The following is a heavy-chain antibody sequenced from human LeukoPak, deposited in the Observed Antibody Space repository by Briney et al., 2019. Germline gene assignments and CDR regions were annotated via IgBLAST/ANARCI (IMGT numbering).Heavy chain of an antibody. CDR1: GFTFITYA. D-gene: IGHD2-8*01. CDR3: ARDPMADFDY. V-gene: IGHV3-30*04. Sequence: GRSLRLSCAASGFTFITYAMHWVRQAPGNGLEWVAVISSDGRNKIYADSVKGRFTISRDNSQNTLFLQMNSLRTEDTAVYYCARDPMADFDYWGQGTLVTVSS. CDR2: ISSDGRNK. J-gene: IGHJ4*02.